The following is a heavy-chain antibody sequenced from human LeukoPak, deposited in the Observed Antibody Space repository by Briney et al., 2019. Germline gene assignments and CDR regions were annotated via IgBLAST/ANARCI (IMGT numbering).Heavy chain of an antibody. D-gene: IGHD1-26*01. CDR2: IWYDGSHK. J-gene: IGHJ4*02. CDR3: ARDEGGSYDY. CDR1: GFTFSNYG. V-gene: IGHV3-33*01. Sequence: GGSLRLSCAASGFTFSNYGFHWVRQAPGKGLEWVAVIWYDGSHKYYADSVKGRFTISKDNSKNTLSLQMNSLRVEDTAVYYCARDEGGSYDYWGQGTLVTVSS.